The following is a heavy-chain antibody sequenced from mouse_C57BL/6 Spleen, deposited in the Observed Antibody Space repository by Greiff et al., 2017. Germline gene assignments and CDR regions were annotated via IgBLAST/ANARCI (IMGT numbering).Heavy chain of an antibody. J-gene: IGHJ4*01. CDR3: ASYSNYSYYAMDY. V-gene: IGHV1-81*01. CDR1: GYTFTSYG. CDR2: IYPRSGNT. D-gene: IGHD2-5*01. Sequence: QVQLQQSGAELARPGASVKLSCKASGYTFTSYGISWVKQSTGQGLEWIGEIYPRSGNTYYNEKFKGKATLTADKSSSTAYMELRSLTSEDSAVYFCASYSNYSYYAMDYWGQGTSVTVSS.